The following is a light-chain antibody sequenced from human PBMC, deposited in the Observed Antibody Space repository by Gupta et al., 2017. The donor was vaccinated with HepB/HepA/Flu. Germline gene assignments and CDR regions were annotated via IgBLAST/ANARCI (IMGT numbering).Light chain of an antibody. CDR3: QQHHIWPSCN. Sequence: EIVMTQSPATLSVSPGERATFSCRASQSVNINLAWYEQKHVQAPRLLIYGASSRDTGIPARFSGSGFGKELNLTITRPQSEDFALYYCQQHHIWPSCNFGQGTKLEIK. V-gene: IGKV3-15*01. CDR1: QSVNIN. J-gene: IGKJ2*02. CDR2: GAS.